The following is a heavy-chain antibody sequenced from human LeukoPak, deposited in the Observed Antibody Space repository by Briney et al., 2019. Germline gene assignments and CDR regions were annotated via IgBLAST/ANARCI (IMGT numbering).Heavy chain of an antibody. J-gene: IGHJ4*02. CDR1: GGSISSYY. Sequence: SETLSLICTVSGGSISSYYWSWIRQPPGKGLEWIGYIYYSGSTNYNPSLKSRVTISVETSKNQFSLTLSSVTAADTAVYYCARVARCTSCFDVDYWGQGTLVTVSS. D-gene: IGHD2-2*01. CDR3: ARVARCTSCFDVDY. V-gene: IGHV4-59*08. CDR2: IYYSGST.